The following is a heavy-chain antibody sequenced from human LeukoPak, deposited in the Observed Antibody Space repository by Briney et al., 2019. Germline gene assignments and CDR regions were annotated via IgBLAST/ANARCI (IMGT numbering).Heavy chain of an antibody. V-gene: IGHV3-30*18. D-gene: IGHD6-19*01. J-gene: IGHJ5*02. CDR2: ISHDGSIE. Sequence: GGSLRLSCAASGFIFSNYGMHWARQAPVKGLEWVAMISHDGSIEHYGDSVKGRLTISRDNSKNTLYLQMNSLRDEDTGVYYCAKDWGSSGWYNWFDPWGQGTLVTVSS. CDR3: AKDWGSSGWYNWFDP. CDR1: GFIFSNYG.